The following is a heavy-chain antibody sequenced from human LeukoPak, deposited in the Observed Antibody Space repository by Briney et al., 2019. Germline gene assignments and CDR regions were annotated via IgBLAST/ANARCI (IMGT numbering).Heavy chain of an antibody. CDR3: ASGVGATVDGGN. CDR2: INPSGGST. V-gene: IGHV1-46*01. J-gene: IGHJ4*02. Sequence: GASVKVSCKASGYTFTSYYIHWVRQAPGQGLEWMGIINPSGGSTSYAQKFQGRVTMTRDMSTSTVYMELNSLRSEDTAVYYCASGVGATVDGGNWGQGTLATVSS. CDR1: GYTFTSYY. D-gene: IGHD1-26*01.